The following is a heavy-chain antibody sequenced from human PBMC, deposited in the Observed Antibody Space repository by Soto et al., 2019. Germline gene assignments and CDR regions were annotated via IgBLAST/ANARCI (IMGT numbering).Heavy chain of an antibody. J-gene: IGHJ4*02. V-gene: IGHV3-9*01. CDR3: AKGGPDGFCSGGRCYFDY. Sequence: EVQLVESGGGLVQPGRSLRLSCAASGFPFDDYAMHWVRRVPGKGLEWVSSISWNSNIICYADSVKGRFTISRDNAKNSLYLQMNSLRPEDTALYYCAKGGPDGFCSGGRCYFDYWGQGTLVTLSS. CDR2: ISWNSNII. CDR1: GFPFDDYA. D-gene: IGHD2-15*01.